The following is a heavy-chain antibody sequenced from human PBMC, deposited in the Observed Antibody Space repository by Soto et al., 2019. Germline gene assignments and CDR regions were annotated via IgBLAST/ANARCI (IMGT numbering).Heavy chain of an antibody. CDR1: GYTFTSYV. V-gene: IGHV1-18*01. J-gene: IGHJ6*02. CDR2: ISAYNGNT. Sequence: ASVKVSCKASGYTFTSYVISWVRQAPGQGLEWMGWISAYNGNTNYAQKLQGRVTMTTDTSTSTAYMELRSLRSDDTAVYYCAGDSISGDYYYYGMDVWGQGTTVTVSS. D-gene: IGHD1-26*01. CDR3: AGDSISGDYYYYGMDV.